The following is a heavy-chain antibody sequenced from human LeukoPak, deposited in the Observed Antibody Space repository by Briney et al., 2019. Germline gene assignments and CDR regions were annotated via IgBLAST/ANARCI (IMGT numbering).Heavy chain of an antibody. CDR1: GGSISSYY. CDR3: ARGLYSSSSWGYHYYYYMDV. Sequence: SETLSLTCTVSGGSISSYYWSWIRQPPGKGLEWIGYIYTSGSTNYNPSLKSRVTISVDTSKNQFSLKLSSVTAADTAVYYCARGLYSSSSWGYHYYYYMDVWGKGTTVTVSS. CDR2: IYTSGST. V-gene: IGHV4-4*09. J-gene: IGHJ6*03. D-gene: IGHD6-6*01.